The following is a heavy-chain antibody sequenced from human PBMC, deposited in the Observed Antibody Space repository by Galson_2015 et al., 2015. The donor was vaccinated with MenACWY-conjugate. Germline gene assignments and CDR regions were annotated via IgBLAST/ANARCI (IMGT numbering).Heavy chain of an antibody. Sequence: ETLSLTCTASGAPITSSDYFGSWIRQSPGKGLEWIGTVFYNGTTYYNPSLRSRVTISVDTSKHQISLNLHSATSADTAVYYCARESSYCAGGTCGYFWGQGALVTVSS. CDR3: ARESSYCAGGTCGYF. V-gene: IGHV4-39*07. CDR1: GAPITSSDYF. D-gene: IGHD2-15*01. J-gene: IGHJ4*02. CDR2: VFYNGTT.